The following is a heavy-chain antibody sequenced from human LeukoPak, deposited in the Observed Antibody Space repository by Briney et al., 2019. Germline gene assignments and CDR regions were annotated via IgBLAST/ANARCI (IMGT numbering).Heavy chain of an antibody. J-gene: IGHJ4*02. D-gene: IGHD5-24*01. CDR1: GFTFSSYA. CDR3: AREARDGYNYQFDY. CDR2: ISYDGSNK. V-gene: IGHV3-30-3*01. Sequence: GGSLRLSCAASGFTFSSYAMHWVRQAPGKGLEWVAVISYDGSNKCYADSVKGRFTISRDNSKDTLYLQMNSLRAEDTAVYYCAREARDGYNYQFDYWGQGTLVTVSS.